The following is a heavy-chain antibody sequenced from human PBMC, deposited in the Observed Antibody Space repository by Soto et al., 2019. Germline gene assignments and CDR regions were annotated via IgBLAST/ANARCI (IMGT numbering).Heavy chain of an antibody. J-gene: IGHJ6*02. CDR1: GYTFTSYG. CDR2: ISAYNGNT. D-gene: IGHD3-22*01. V-gene: IGHV1-18*04. CDR3: ARDLIMIVTALYYGMDV. Sequence: GASVKVSCKASGYTFTSYGISWVRQAPGQGLEWMGWISAYNGNTNYAQKLQGRVTMTTDTSTSTAYMELRSLRSDDTAVYYCARDLIMIVTALYYGMDVWGQGTTVTVSS.